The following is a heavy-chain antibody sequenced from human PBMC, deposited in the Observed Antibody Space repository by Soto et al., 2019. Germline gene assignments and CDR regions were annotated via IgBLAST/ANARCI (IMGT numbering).Heavy chain of an antibody. Sequence: PGGSLRLSCAASGFTFSSYWMSWVRQAPGKGLEWVANIKQDGSEKYYMEPMKGRFTMSRDNAKNSLYIQMNSLGAEDTAVYFCARAAYYNGWIFDYWGQGTLVTVSS. CDR1: GFTFSSYW. D-gene: IGHD1-26*01. CDR3: ARAAYYNGWIFDY. J-gene: IGHJ4*01. CDR2: IKQDGSEK. V-gene: IGHV3-7*01.